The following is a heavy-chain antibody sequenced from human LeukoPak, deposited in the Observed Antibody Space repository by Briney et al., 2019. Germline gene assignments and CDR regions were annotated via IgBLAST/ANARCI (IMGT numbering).Heavy chain of an antibody. CDR1: GGSFSGYY. J-gene: IGHJ4*02. CDR2: INHSGSA. V-gene: IGHV4-34*01. CDR3: ARADSSGYYY. D-gene: IGHD3-22*01. Sequence: SETLSLTCAVYGGSFSGYYWSWIRQPPGKGLEWIGEINHSGSANYNPSLKSRVTISVDTSKNQFSLKLSSVTAADTAVYYCARADSSGYYYWGQGTLVTVSS.